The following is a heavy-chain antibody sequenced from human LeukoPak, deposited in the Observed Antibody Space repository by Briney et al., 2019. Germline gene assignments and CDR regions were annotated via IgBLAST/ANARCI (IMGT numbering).Heavy chain of an antibody. Sequence: PGGSLRLSCAASGFTFSSYEVNWVRQAPGKGLVWVSRINVDGSSTSYADSVKGRFTISRDNAENTLYLQMNSLRAEDTAVYYCARGHTTMVTSHFDSWGQGALVTVSS. V-gene: IGHV3-74*01. D-gene: IGHD5-18*01. CDR2: INVDGSST. CDR3: ARGHTTMVTSHFDS. CDR1: GFTFSSYE. J-gene: IGHJ4*02.